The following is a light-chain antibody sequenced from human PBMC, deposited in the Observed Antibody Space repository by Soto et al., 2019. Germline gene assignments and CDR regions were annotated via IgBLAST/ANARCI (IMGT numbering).Light chain of an antibody. V-gene: IGKV3-15*01. CDR2: GAS. CDR1: QSVRSS. Sequence: EIAVTHSPGNLSVSTLYRATLFFRSSQSVRSSLAWYQQKPGRAPRLFIYGASTRATGVPARFSGSGSGTEFTLTISGLQSEDVSIYFCQQDNVWTHYFGQGSKVEIK. J-gene: IGKJ2*01. CDR3: QQDNVWTHY.